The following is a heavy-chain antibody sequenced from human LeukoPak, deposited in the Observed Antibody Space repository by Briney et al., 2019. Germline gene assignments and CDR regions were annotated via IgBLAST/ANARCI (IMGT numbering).Heavy chain of an antibody. CDR1: GFTVSSNY. J-gene: IGHJ4*02. V-gene: IGHV4-4*02. CDR2: IHHSGSA. Sequence: GSLRLSCAASGFTVSSNYMSWVRQAPGKGLEWIGTIHHSGSADDNPSLKSRVSISLDTSKNQFSLKLSSVTAADTAVYYCARGFRGDNFDYWGQGTLVTVSS. D-gene: IGHD7-27*01. CDR3: ARGFRGDNFDY.